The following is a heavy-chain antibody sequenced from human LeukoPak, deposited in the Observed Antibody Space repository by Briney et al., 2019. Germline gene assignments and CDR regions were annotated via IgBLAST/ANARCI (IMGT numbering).Heavy chain of an antibody. Sequence: SETLSLTCAVYGGSFSGYYWSWIRQPPGKGLEWIGEINHSGSTNYNPSLKSRVTISVDTSKNQFSLKLSSVTAADTAVYYCARDLYGSGSYYSFRWFDPWGQGTLVTVSS. CDR3: ARDLYGSGSYYSFRWFDP. D-gene: IGHD3-10*01. J-gene: IGHJ5*02. V-gene: IGHV4-34*01. CDR2: INHSGST. CDR1: GGSFSGYY.